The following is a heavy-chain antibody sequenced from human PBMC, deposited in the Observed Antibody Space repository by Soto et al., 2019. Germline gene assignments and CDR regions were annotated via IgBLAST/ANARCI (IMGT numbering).Heavy chain of an antibody. CDR1: GGSISSYY. V-gene: IGHV4-59*01. J-gene: IGHJ5*02. Sequence: PSETLPLTCNANGGSISSYYWTWILQPPEKGQQWIGYINYSGSTNYNPTLKSRVTIPVDTSKNQFSLKLSSVTAADTAVYYCARDWVYCSGGSCYPRGWFDPWGQGTLVTVSS. CDR2: INYSGST. CDR3: ARDWVYCSGGSCYPRGWFDP. D-gene: IGHD2-15*01.